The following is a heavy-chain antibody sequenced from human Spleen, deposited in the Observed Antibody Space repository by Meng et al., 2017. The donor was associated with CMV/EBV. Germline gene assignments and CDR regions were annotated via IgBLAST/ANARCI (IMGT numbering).Heavy chain of an antibody. CDR2: IYYSGST. CDR3: ARGTRGLAYY. J-gene: IGHJ4*02. Sequence: QLQLQESGPGLVKPSEXLSLTCTVSGGSISSSSYYWGWIRQPPGKGLEWIGSIYYSGSTYYNPSLKSRVTISVDTSKNQFSLKLSSVTAANTAVYYCARGTRGLAYYWGQGTPVTVSS. V-gene: IGHV4-39*07. CDR1: GGSISSSSYY. D-gene: IGHD6-19*01.